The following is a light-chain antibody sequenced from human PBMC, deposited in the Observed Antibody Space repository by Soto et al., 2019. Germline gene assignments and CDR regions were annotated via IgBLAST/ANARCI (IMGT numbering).Light chain of an antibody. CDR1: SSDVRGYNY. J-gene: IGLJ2*01. Sequence: QSALTQPPSASGSPGQSVTISCTGTSSDVRGYNYVSWYQQHPGKAPKLMIYEVSKRPSGVPDRFSGSKSGNTASLTVSGLQAEDEADYYCSSYAGSNNVVVFGGGTKLTVL. CDR2: EVS. CDR3: SSYAGSNNVVV. V-gene: IGLV2-8*01.